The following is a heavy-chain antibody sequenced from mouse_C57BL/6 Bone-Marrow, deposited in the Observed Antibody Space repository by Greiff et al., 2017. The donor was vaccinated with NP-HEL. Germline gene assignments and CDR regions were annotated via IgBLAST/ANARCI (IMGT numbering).Heavy chain of an antibody. Sequence: QVTLKESGPGILQPSQTLSLPCSFSGFSLSTFGMGVGWIRQPSGKGLEWLAPIWWDDDKYYNPALKSRLTISKDTSKHQVFLKIANVDTADTATYYCARIAGWLPYYFDYWGQGTTLTVSS. J-gene: IGHJ2*01. CDR1: GFSLSTFGMG. V-gene: IGHV8-8*01. CDR3: ARIAGWLPYYFDY. D-gene: IGHD2-2*01. CDR2: IWWDDDK.